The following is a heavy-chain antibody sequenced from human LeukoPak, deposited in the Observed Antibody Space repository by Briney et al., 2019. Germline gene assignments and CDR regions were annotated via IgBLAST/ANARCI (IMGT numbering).Heavy chain of an antibody. D-gene: IGHD7-27*01. CDR1: GLTVSSSH. CDR3: VNLPGGGQ. Sequence: PGGSLRLSCSASGLTVSSSHMNWIRQAPRKGLEWVSINKSGSNTDYADSVKGRFAISRDNSKNTVYLQMNSLRIEGTAVYYCVNLPGGGQWGQGTLVTVSS. V-gene: IGHV3-66*02. CDR2: NKSGSNT. J-gene: IGHJ4*02.